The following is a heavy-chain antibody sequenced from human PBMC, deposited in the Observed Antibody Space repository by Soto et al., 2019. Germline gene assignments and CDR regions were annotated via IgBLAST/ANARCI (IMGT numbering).Heavy chain of an antibody. V-gene: IGHV1-18*01. Sequence: ASVKVSSKASRYTFTSSGISLVRQTPGQGPEWMGRISSYNGDTNYAQTFQGRVTMTTDTSTSTAYMELRSLRSDDTAVYYCAREGVAPYYYYGMDVWGQGTPVTVSS. CDR1: RYTFTSSG. J-gene: IGHJ6*02. CDR3: AREGVAPYYYYGMDV. CDR2: ISSYNGDT. D-gene: IGHD5-12*01.